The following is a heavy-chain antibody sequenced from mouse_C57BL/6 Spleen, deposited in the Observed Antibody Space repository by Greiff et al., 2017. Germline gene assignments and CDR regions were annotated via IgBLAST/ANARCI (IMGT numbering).Heavy chain of an antibody. V-gene: IGHV1-52*01. CDR2: IDPSDSET. CDR3: ARDYYSNYGDAMDY. J-gene: IGHJ4*01. Sequence: VQLQQPGAELVRPGSSVKLSCKASGYTFTSYWMHWVKQRPIQGLEWIGNIDPSDSETHYNQKFKDKATLTVDKSSSTAYMQLSSLTSEDSAVYYGARDYYSNYGDAMDYWGQGTSVTVSS. D-gene: IGHD2-5*01. CDR1: GYTFTSYW.